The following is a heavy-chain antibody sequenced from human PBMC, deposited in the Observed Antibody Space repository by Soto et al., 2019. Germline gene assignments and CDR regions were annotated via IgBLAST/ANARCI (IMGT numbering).Heavy chain of an antibody. D-gene: IGHD3-16*01. V-gene: IGHV3-48*02. CDR1: GFTFSTYG. CDR3: ARVGAVEY. Sequence: EVQLVESGGGLVQPGGSLRLSCVVSGFTFSTYGMTWVRQAPGKGLEWVSYISSGASSIFYADSVKGRFTISRDDAKNSLYLQMNSLRDEDTAVYYCARVGAVEYWGQGTRVTVSS. J-gene: IGHJ4*02. CDR2: ISSGASSI.